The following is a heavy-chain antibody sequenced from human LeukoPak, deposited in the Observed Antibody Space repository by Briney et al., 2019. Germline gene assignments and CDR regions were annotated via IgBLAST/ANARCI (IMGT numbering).Heavy chain of an antibody. CDR1: GGSISSGGYY. CDR2: IYYSGST. J-gene: IGHJ3*02. CDR3: ARAPPTIAVAGSAFDI. V-gene: IGHV4-31*03. D-gene: IGHD6-19*01. Sequence: SETLSLTCTVSGGSISSGGYYWSWIRQHPGKGLEWIGYIYYSGSTYYNPSLKSRITIPVDASKNQFSLKMSSVTAADTAVYYCARAPPTIAVAGSAFDIWGQGTMVTVSS.